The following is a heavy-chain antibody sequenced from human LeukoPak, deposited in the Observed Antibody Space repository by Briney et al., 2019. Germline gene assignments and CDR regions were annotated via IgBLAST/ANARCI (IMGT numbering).Heavy chain of an antibody. CDR3: ARQDCSGGSCYSDY. Sequence: SVKVSCKAAGGTFSSYAISRVRQAPGQGLEWMGGVIPIFGTANYAQKFQGRVTITTDESTSTAYMELSSLRSEDTAVYYCARQDCSGGSCYSDYWGQGTLVTVSS. D-gene: IGHD2-15*01. J-gene: IGHJ4*02. CDR1: GGTFSSYA. CDR2: VIPIFGTA. V-gene: IGHV1-69*05.